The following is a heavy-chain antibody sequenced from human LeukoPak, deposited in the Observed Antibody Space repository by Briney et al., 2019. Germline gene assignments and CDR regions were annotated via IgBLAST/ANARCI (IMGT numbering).Heavy chain of an antibody. CDR3: AMSDILTGYYPAFY. J-gene: IGHJ4*02. V-gene: IGHV4-34*01. Sequence: SETLSLTCAVYGGSFSGYYWSWIRQPPGKGLEWIGEISQSGSANYNPSLKSRVTMSLDTSKNQFSLKVSSVTAADTAVYYCAMSDILTGYYPAFYWGQGTLVTVSS. CDR1: GGSFSGYY. D-gene: IGHD3-9*01. CDR2: ISQSGSA.